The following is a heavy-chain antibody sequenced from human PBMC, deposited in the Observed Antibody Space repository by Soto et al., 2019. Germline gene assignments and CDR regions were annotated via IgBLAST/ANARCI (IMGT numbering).Heavy chain of an antibody. Sequence: QRQLVESGGGVVQPGRSLRLSCAASGFSFSHYAMHWVRQPPGKGLEWVALICYDGDNQYFTDSVRGRFTISRDNSKTTVYLEMNSLRLDDTATYFCVSPHSDSSNAFDLWGQGALVTVSS. D-gene: IGHD3-22*01. CDR2: ICYDGDNQ. V-gene: IGHV3-30-3*01. J-gene: IGHJ5*02. CDR3: VSPHSDSSNAFDL. CDR1: GFSFSHYA.